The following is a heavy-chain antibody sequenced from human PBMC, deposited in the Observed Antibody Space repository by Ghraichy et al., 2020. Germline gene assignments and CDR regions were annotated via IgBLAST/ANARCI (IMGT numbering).Heavy chain of an antibody. CDR1: GFTFGDFR. CDR3: TRVQGHRDYVADDY. D-gene: IGHD4-17*01. J-gene: IGHJ4*02. Sequence: GSLRLSCTASGFTFGDFRMSWFRQAPGKGLEWVAFIRSKANGGPTEYAASVKGRFIISRDDSRSIAYLQMNSLKTEDTAVYYCTRVQGHRDYVADDYWGQGTLVTVSS. CDR2: IRSKANGGPT. V-gene: IGHV3-49*03.